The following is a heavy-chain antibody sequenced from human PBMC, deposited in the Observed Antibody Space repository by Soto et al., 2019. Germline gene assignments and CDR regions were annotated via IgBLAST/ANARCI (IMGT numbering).Heavy chain of an antibody. V-gene: IGHV3-21*01. CDR3: ASHRVCGISCYAVGGSQGDPYYYYGMDV. D-gene: IGHD2-2*01. CDR2: ISSSSSYI. Sequence: GGSLRLSCAASGFTFSSYSMNWVRQAPGKGLEWVSSISSSSSYIYYADSVKGRFTISRDNAKNSLYLQMNSLRAEDTAVYYCASHRVCGISCYAVGGSQGDPYYYYGMDVWGQGTTVTVSS. CDR1: GFTFSSYS. J-gene: IGHJ6*02.